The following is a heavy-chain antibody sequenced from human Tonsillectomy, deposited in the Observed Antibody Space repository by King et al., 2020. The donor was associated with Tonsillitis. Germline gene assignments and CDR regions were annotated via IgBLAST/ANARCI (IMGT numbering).Heavy chain of an antibody. D-gene: IGHD3-16*02. V-gene: IGHV4-61*01. CDR3: APSRQGLPAPYDSVWGSYRYTCWFDP. Sequence: VQLQESGPGLVKPSETLSLTCTVSGGSVSSSSYYWSWIRQPPGKGLEWIGYISYSGSTNYNPSLKSRVTISVDKSKNQFSLKLTSVTAADTDVYYCAPSRQGLPAPYDSVWGSYRYTCWFDPWGQGTLVTVSS. J-gene: IGHJ5*02. CDR2: ISYSGST. CDR1: GGSVSSSSYY.